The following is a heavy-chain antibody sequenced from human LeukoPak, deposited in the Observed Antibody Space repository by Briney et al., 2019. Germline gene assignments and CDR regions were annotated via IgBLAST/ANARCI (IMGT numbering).Heavy chain of an antibody. D-gene: IGHD5-18*01. Sequence: PSETLSLTCTVSGGSISSYYWSWIRQPPGKGLEWIGYIYYSGSTNYNPSLKSRVTISVDTSKNQFSLKLSSVTAADTAVYYCARLGYSYGETFDYWGQGTLVTVSS. V-gene: IGHV4-59*08. CDR2: IYYSGST. CDR3: ARLGYSYGETFDY. J-gene: IGHJ4*02. CDR1: GGSISSYY.